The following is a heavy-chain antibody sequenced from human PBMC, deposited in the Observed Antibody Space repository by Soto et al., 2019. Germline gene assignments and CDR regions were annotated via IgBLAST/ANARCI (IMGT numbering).Heavy chain of an antibody. Sequence: QVQLVESGGGVVQPGRSLRLSFAASGFTFSSYAMHWVRQAPGKGLEWVAVISYDGSNKYYADSVKGRFTISRDNSKNTLYLQMNSLRAEDTAVYYCARDSRFYHDAFDIWGQGTMVTVSS. CDR3: ARDSRFYHDAFDI. CDR2: ISYDGSNK. J-gene: IGHJ3*02. CDR1: GFTFSSYA. D-gene: IGHD2-2*01. V-gene: IGHV3-30-3*01.